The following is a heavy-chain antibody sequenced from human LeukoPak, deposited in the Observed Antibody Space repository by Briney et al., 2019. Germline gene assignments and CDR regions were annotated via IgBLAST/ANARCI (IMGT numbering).Heavy chain of an antibody. D-gene: IGHD3-9*01. CDR1: GFTFSSYA. V-gene: IGHV3-30*09. CDR2: TSYDGSNK. J-gene: IGHJ4*02. CDR3: ARAQGRYFDWAYFDY. Sequence: GGSLRLSCAASGFTFSSYAMHWVRQAPGKGLEWVAVTSYDGSNKYYADSVKGRFAISRDNSKNTLYLQMNSLRAEDTAVYYCARAQGRYFDWAYFDYWGQGTLVTVSS.